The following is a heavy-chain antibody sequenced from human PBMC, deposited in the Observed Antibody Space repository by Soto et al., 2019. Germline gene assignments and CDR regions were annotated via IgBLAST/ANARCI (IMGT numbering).Heavy chain of an antibody. CDR1: GFTFSSYA. CDR2: ISGSGGST. D-gene: IGHD1-26*01. V-gene: IGHV3-23*01. Sequence: EVQLLESGGGLLQPGGSLRLSCAASGFTFSSYAMSWVRQAPGKGLEWVSAISGSGGSTYYADSVKGRFTISRDNSKNTLYLQMNSLRAEDTAVYYCAKGYNYFYYYGMDVWGQGTTVTVSS. CDR3: AKGYNYFYYYGMDV. J-gene: IGHJ6*02.